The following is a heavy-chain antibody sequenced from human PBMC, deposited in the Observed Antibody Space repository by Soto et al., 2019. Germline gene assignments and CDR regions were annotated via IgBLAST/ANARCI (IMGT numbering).Heavy chain of an antibody. Sequence: QVQLVESGGGVVQPGRSLRLSCAASGFTFSSYAMHWVRQAPGKGLEWVAVISYDGSNKYYADSVKGRFTISRDNSKNTLYLQMNSLRAEDTAVYYCAKLVVVAATREGTRDYWGQGTLVTVSS. CDR1: GFTFSSYA. V-gene: IGHV3-30-3*01. CDR2: ISYDGSNK. CDR3: AKLVVVAATREGTRDY. D-gene: IGHD2-15*01. J-gene: IGHJ4*02.